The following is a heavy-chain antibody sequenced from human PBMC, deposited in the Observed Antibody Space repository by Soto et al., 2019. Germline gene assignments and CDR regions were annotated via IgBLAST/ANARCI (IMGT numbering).Heavy chain of an antibody. CDR3: ARLVLGSIMDV. CDR2: IYYSGST. V-gene: IGHV4-59*08. CDR1: GGSISSYY. D-gene: IGHD2-15*01. Sequence: QVQLQESGPGLVKPSETLSLTCTVSGGSISSYYWSWIRQPPGKGLEWIGYIYYSGSTNYNPSLKSRVTISVDTSKNQFSLKLSSVTAADTAVYYCARLVLGSIMDVWGKGTTVTVSS. J-gene: IGHJ6*03.